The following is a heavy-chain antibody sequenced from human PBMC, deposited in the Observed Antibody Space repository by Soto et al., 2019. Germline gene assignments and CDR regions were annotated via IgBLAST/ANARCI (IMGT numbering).Heavy chain of an antibody. V-gene: IGHV3-21*01. J-gene: IGHJ4*02. CDR3: ARGTGSSTSCPV. Sequence: GGSLRLSCAASGFTFSSYSMNWVRQAPGKGLEWVSSISSSSSYIYYADSVKGRFTISRDNAKNSLYLQMNSLRAEDTAVYYCARGTGSSTSCPVWGQGTLVTVSS. D-gene: IGHD2-2*01. CDR1: GFTFSSYS. CDR2: ISSSSSYI.